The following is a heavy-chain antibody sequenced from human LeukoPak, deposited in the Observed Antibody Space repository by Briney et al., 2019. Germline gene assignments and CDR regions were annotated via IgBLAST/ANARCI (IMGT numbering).Heavy chain of an antibody. D-gene: IGHD3-16*01. CDR1: GGSIISYY. Sequence: SKTLFHTFTVPGGSIISYYWSKIRQPARKGLNRIGRFYAEGSTHYSPSLKSRATMSIDTSKNQFSLKLTLVTAADTAVYYCAREVWEADAFDIWGQGTVVTGSS. CDR3: AREVWEADAFDI. CDR2: FYAEGST. J-gene: IGHJ3*02. V-gene: IGHV4-4*07.